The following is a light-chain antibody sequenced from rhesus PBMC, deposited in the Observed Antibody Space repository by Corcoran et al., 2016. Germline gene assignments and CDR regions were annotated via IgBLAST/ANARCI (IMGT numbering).Light chain of an antibody. V-gene: IGKV1-22*01. CDR1: QSVGST. CDR3: QQYSSRPLT. J-gene: IGKJ3*01. Sequence: DIQMTQSPSSLSASLGDTVTISCRASQSVGSTLAWYQQRPGKAPKLLIYKASTLETGGQSRFTGRGSGTDFTLTFCSLHSDVFATYYCQQYSSRPLTFGPRTKLYIK. CDR2: KAS.